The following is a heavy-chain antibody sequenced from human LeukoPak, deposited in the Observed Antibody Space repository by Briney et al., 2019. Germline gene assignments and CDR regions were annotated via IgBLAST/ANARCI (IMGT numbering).Heavy chain of an antibody. CDR1: GYTFTSYD. J-gene: IGHJ6*02. CDR2: IIPILGIA. V-gene: IGHV1-69*04. D-gene: IGHD6-19*01. CDR3: ARDKRPWLVSYCGMDV. Sequence: ASVKVSCKASGYTFTSYDINWVRQAPGQGLEWMGRIIPILGIANYAQKFQGRVTITADKSTSTAYMELSSLRSEDTAVYYCARDKRPWLVSYCGMDVWGQGTTVTVSS.